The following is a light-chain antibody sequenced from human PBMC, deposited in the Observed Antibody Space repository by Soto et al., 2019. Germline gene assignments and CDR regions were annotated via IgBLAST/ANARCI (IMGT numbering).Light chain of an antibody. J-gene: IGLJ1*01. CDR3: GTWDTSLSAGYV. CDR1: SSNIGNNY. CDR2: DNN. V-gene: IGLV1-51*01. Sequence: QSVLTQPPSVSAAPGQKVTISCSGSSSNIGNNYVSWNQQLPGTAPKLLIFDNNKRPSGIPDRFSGSKSGTSATLGITGLQTGDEADYYCGTWDTSLSAGYVFGTGTKLTVL.